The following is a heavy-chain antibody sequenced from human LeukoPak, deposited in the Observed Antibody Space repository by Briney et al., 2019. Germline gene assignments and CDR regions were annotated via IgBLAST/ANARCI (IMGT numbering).Heavy chain of an antibody. D-gene: IGHD3-10*01. Sequence: PGRSLRLSCAASGFTFSSYAMCWVRQAPGKGLEWVAVISSDESERYYADSVKRRFTISRDNAKNSLYLQMNSLRAEDTAVYYCARDRGFGELLYDYWGQGTLVTVPS. CDR3: ARDRGFGELLYDY. CDR1: GFTFSSYA. CDR2: ISSDESER. J-gene: IGHJ4*02. V-gene: IGHV3-30*03.